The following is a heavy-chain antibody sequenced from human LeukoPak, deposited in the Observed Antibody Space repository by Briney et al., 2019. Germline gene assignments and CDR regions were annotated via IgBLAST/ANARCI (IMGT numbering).Heavy chain of an antibody. CDR3: ARDGFRNDCTGDTCYLRGRATYYFDY. V-gene: IGHV4-34*01. CDR1: GGSFIGYS. J-gene: IGHJ4*02. D-gene: IGHD2-15*01. CDR2: INHSGST. Sequence: PSETLSLTCSVYGGSFIGYSWNWIRLAPGKGLEWIGEINHSGSTNYNPSLKRRVTMAIDTSKKQFSLRLSSLTAADTAVYYCARDGFRNDCTGDTCYLRGRATYYFDYWGQGTQVTVSS.